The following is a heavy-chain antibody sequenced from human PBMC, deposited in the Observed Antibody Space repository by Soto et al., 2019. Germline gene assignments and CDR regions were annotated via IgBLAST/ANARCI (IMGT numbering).Heavy chain of an antibody. D-gene: IGHD6-19*01. J-gene: IGHJ4*02. CDR1: GGSISSGSFY. CDR2: IYYTRNT. CDR3: ARHWEQWLGYIDY. V-gene: IGHV4-39*01. Sequence: QLQLQESGPGLVKPSETLSLTCTVSGGSISSGSFYWGWIRQPPGKGLEWIGSIYYTRNTYYNPSLKSRVTISVASSKNQFSLKLRSVTAADTAVYYCARHWEQWLGYIDYWGQGTLVAVSS.